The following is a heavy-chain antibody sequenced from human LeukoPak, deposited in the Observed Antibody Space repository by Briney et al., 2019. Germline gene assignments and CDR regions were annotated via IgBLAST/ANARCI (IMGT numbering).Heavy chain of an antibody. CDR3: ASSYYYGTWFDY. D-gene: IGHD3-10*01. V-gene: IGHV4-34*01. CDR1: GGSFSGYY. J-gene: IGHJ4*02. CDR2: INHSGST. Sequence: PSETLSLTCAVYGGSFSGYYWSWIRQPPGKGLEWIGEINHSGSTNYNPSLKSRVTISVDTSKNQFSLKLSSVTAADTAVYYCASSYYYGTWFDYWGQGTLVTVSS.